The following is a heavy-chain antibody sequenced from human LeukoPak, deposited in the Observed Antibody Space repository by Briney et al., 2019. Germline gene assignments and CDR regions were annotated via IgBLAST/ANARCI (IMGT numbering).Heavy chain of an antibody. CDR2: INPNSGGT. CDR1: GYTFTGYY. J-gene: IGHJ6*02. Sequence: ASVKVSCKASGYTFTGYYMRWVRQAPGQGLEWMGWINPNSGGTNYAQKFQGRVTMTRDTSISTAYMELSRLRSDDTAVYYCARAGFYYYGMDVWGQGTTVTVSS. D-gene: IGHD3-10*01. CDR3: ARAGFYYYGMDV. V-gene: IGHV1-2*02.